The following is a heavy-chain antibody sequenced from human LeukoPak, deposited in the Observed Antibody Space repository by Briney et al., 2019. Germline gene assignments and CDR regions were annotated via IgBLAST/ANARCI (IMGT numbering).Heavy chain of an antibody. D-gene: IGHD3-10*01. CDR2: LYHSGST. CDR3: ASNLYGSGNYFAY. Sequence: SETLSLTCTVSGYSISSGYYWGWIRQPPGKGLEWIGSLYHSGSTYYNPSLKSRVTISVDTSKNQFSLKLNSVTAADTAVYYCASNLYGSGNYFAYWGQGTLVTVSS. J-gene: IGHJ4*02. CDR1: GYSISSGYY. V-gene: IGHV4-38-2*02.